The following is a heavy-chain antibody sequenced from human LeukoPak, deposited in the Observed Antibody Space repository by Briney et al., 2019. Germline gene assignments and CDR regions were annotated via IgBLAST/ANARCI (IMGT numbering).Heavy chain of an antibody. CDR3: ARANWRLNDYGDQGFDY. D-gene: IGHD4-17*01. CDR2: IYHSGST. CDR1: GGSISSGGYS. J-gene: IGHJ4*02. Sequence: SSETLSLTCAVSGGSISSGGYSWSWIRQPPGKGLEWIGYIYHSGSTYYNPSLKSRVTISVDRSKNQFSLKLSSVTAADTAVYYCARANWRLNDYGDQGFDYWGQGTLVTVSS. V-gene: IGHV4-30-2*01.